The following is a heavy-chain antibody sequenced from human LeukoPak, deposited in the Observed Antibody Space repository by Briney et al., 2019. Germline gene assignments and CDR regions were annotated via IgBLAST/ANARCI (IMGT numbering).Heavy chain of an antibody. CDR1: GYTFTDYA. CDR3: ARGRGTPGTSRDSYFYYYMDV. D-gene: IGHD1-1*01. J-gene: IGHJ6*03. Sequence: ASVKVSCKASGYTFTDYAMHWVRQAPGQRPEWMGWINIGNGNTRYSKEFQGRITITRDTSASTVYMELSSLTSDDRAVYYCARGRGTPGTSRDSYFYYYMDVWGTGTTVTVSS. V-gene: IGHV1-3*03. CDR2: INIGNGNT.